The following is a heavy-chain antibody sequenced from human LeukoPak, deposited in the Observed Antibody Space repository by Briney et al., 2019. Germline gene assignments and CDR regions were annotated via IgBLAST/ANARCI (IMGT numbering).Heavy chain of an antibody. CDR1: GGSISSGSYY. V-gene: IGHV4-61*02. Sequence: PSQTLSLTCTVSGGSISSGSYYWSWIRQPAAKGLEWIGRIYTSGSTSYNPSLNSRVTISLDTSKNQFSLKLSSVTAADTAVYYCARVGGGDFDYWGQGTLVTVSS. D-gene: IGHD1-26*01. CDR2: IYTSGST. J-gene: IGHJ4*02. CDR3: ARVGGGDFDY.